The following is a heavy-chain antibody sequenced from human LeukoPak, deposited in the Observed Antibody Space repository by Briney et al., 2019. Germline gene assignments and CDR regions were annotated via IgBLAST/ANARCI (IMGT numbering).Heavy chain of an antibody. V-gene: IGHV3-23*01. J-gene: IGHJ4*02. D-gene: IGHD4-17*01. CDR3: AKDRPFGDFRRRDPDF. Sequence: GGSLRLSCAASRFTFSSYAMSWVRQAPGKGLEWVSSITGHGGTTYYADSVRGRLTVSRDNSNNTLYLQMNSLRAEVTAVYYCAKDRPFGDFRRRDPDFWGQGTLVTVSS. CDR1: RFTFSSYA. CDR2: ITGHGGTT.